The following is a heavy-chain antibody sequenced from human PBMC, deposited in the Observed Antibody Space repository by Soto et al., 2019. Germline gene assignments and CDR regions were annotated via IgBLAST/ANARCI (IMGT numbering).Heavy chain of an antibody. J-gene: IGHJ5*02. CDR3: AGETTYDIFTASYGNWFDP. V-gene: IGHV3-21*01. D-gene: IGHD3-9*01. CDR2: ISSSSTYI. Sequence: EVQLVESGGGLVKPGGSLRLSCAASGFTFSSYNMNWVRQAPGKGLEWVSSISSSSTYIYYADSVKGRFTISRDNAKNSLYLQMNSLRAADTAVYYCAGETTYDIFTASYGNWFDPWGQGTLVTVSS. CDR1: GFTFSSYN.